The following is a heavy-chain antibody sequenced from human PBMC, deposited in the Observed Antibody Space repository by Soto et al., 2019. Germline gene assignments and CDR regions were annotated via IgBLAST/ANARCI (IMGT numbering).Heavy chain of an antibody. J-gene: IGHJ6*02. CDR1: GGSISSGGYY. CDR3: AREDYETAYYYYGMDV. D-gene: IGHD4-17*01. V-gene: IGHV4-31*03. CDR2: IYYSGST. Sequence: ASETLSLTCTVSGGSISSGGYYWSWIRQHPGKGLEWIGYIYYSGSTYYNPSLKSRVTISVDTSKNQFSLKLSSVTAADTAVYYCAREDYETAYYYYGMDVWGQGTTVTVSS.